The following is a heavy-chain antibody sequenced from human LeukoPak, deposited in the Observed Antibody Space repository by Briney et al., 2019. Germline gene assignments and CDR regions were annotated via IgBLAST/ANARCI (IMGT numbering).Heavy chain of an antibody. D-gene: IGHD4-17*01. Sequence: SQTLSLTSTVSGGSISSGSYYWSWIRQPAGKGLEWIGRIYTSGSTNYNPSLKSRVTISVDTSKNQFSLKLSSVTAADTAVYYCARSRRHDYGDYYFDYWAREPWSPSPQ. CDR1: GGSISSGSYY. V-gene: IGHV4-61*02. CDR2: IYTSGST. J-gene: IGHJ4*02. CDR3: ARSRRHDYGDYYFDY.